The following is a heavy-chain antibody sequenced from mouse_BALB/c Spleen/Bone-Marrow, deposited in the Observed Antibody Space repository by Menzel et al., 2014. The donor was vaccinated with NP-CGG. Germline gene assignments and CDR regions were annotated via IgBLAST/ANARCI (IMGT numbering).Heavy chain of an antibody. Sequence: VQRVESGPGLVAPSQSLSITCTVSEFSLTNYGLHWVRQPPGKGLEWLVVIWSDGSTTYNSALKSRLSINKDNSKSQVFLKMNSLQTDDTAIYYSARTGTRYAMDYWGQGTSVTVSS. CDR1: EFSLTNYG. J-gene: IGHJ4*01. CDR2: IWSDGST. CDR3: ARTGTRYAMDY. D-gene: IGHD4-1*01. V-gene: IGHV2-6*02.